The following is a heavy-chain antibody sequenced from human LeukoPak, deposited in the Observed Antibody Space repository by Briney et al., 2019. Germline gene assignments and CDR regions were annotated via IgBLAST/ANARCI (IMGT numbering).Heavy chain of an antibody. Sequence: ESGGSLRLSCAASGFTLSSYAMSWVRQAPGKGLEWVSLISGSAGSTYYADSVKGRFTISRDNSKNTLYLQMSSLRAEDTAVYYCAKCRLAVAGDFDYWGQGTLVTVSS. V-gene: IGHV3-23*01. CDR2: ISGSAGST. D-gene: IGHD6-19*01. CDR3: AKCRLAVAGDFDY. J-gene: IGHJ4*02. CDR1: GFTLSSYA.